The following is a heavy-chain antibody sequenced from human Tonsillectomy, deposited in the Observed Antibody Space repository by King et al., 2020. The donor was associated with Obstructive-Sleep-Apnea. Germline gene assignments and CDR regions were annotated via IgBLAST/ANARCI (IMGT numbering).Heavy chain of an antibody. V-gene: IGHV3-23*04. CDR2: INTGVVTT. CDR3: AKRVDTAMVFDY. CDR1: GFTFSNYA. D-gene: IGHD5-18*01. Sequence: VQLVESGGGLVQPGGSLRLSCAASGFTFSNYAMSWVRQAQGKGLEWVSAINTGVVTTYYADSVKGRFTISRDNSKNTLYLQMNSLRAEDTAVYYCAKRVDTAMVFDYWGQGTLVTVSS. J-gene: IGHJ4*02.